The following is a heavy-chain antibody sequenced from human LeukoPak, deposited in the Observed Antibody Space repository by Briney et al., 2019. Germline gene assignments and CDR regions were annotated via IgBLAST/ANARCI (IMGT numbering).Heavy chain of an antibody. J-gene: IGHJ6*03. CDR2: IFYNGKT. CDR1: GGSISVSSYY. V-gene: IGHV4-39*01. D-gene: IGHD1-1*01. CDR3: ARHRDTGYYYYMDV. Sequence: SETLSLTCTVSGGSISVSSYYWGWIRQPPGKGLEWIGNIFYNGKTYYNPSLKSRVTISVDTSKNQFSLKLSSVTAADTAVYLCARHRDTGYYYYMDVWGTGATVTVSS.